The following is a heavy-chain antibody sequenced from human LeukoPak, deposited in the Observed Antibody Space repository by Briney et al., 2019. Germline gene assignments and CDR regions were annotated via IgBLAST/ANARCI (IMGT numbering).Heavy chain of an antibody. CDR3: AKERSYYFDY. V-gene: IGHV3-23*01. CDR1: GFTFSSYG. J-gene: IGHJ4*02. CDR2: ISSSAVST. Sequence: GGTLRLSCAASGFTFSSYGMSWVRQAPGKGLEWVSAISSSAVSTYYADSVQGRFTISRDNSKNTLYLQMNSLRAEDTAVYYCAKERSYYFDYWGQGTLVTVSS.